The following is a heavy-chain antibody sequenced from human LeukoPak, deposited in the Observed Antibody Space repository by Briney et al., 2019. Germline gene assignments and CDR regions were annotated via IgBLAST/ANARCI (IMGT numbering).Heavy chain of an antibody. Sequence: GGSLRLSCAASGFPFSTYWMDWVRQAPGKGLVWVSRINSEGTYATYADSVKGRFTISRDNAKNTLYLQMNTLRAEDTAVYYCARARFKSDYWGQGTLVTVSS. CDR1: GFPFSTYW. D-gene: IGHD3-3*01. V-gene: IGHV3-74*01. J-gene: IGHJ4*02. CDR2: INSEGTYA. CDR3: ARARFKSDY.